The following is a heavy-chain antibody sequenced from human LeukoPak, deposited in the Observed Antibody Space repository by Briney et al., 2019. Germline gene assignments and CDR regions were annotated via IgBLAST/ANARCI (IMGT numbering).Heavy chain of an antibody. CDR1: GYSFISYW. Sequence: GESLKISCKASGYSFISYWIGWVRQMPGKGLEWMGVIYPGDSDTRYSPSFQGQVTISADRSISTAYLQWTSLKASDTAMYYCATRYGISWYLDYWGQGTVVTVSS. CDR3: ATRYGISWYLDY. CDR2: IYPGDSDT. J-gene: IGHJ4*02. V-gene: IGHV5-51*01. D-gene: IGHD6-13*01.